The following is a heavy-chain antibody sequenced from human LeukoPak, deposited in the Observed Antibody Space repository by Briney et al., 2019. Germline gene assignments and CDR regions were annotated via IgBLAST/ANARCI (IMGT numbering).Heavy chain of an antibody. D-gene: IGHD3-22*01. V-gene: IGHV5-51*01. CDR3: ARSSDSSGYYDYFDY. J-gene: IGHJ4*02. CDR1: GYRFTSYW. CDR2: IYPGDSDT. Sequence: GESLKISCKGSGYRFTSYWIGWARPMPGKGLEWMAIIYPGDSDTRYSPSFQGQVTISADKSISTAYLQWSSLKASDTAMYYCARSSDSSGYYDYFDYWGQGTLVTVSS.